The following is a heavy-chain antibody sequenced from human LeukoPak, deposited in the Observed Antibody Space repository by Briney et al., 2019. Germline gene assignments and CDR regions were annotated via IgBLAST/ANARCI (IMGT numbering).Heavy chain of an antibody. Sequence: EASVKVSCKASGDPVTTNDINWVRQATGQGLEWMGWMNPNSGNTGSTQKFQGRVTMTRNISISTAYMELTNLRSEDTAVYYCARVTAAGTWTFDIWGQGTTVSVSS. V-gene: IGHV1-8*01. CDR3: ARVTAAGTWTFDI. CDR1: GDPVTTND. J-gene: IGHJ3*02. CDR2: MNPNSGNT. D-gene: IGHD6-13*01.